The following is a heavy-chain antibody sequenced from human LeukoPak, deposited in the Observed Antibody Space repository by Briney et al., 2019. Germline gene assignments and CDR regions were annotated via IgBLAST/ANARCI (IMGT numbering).Heavy chain of an antibody. D-gene: IGHD6-13*01. J-gene: IGHJ4*02. CDR2: ISYDGSNK. CDR1: GFTFSSYA. Sequence: PGGSLRLSCAASGFTFSSYAMHWVRQAPGKGREWVAIISYDGSNKYYADSVKGRFTISRDNSKNTLYLQMNSLRAEDTAVYSCAGDLAAAGYFDYWGQGTLVTVSS. CDR3: AGDLAAAGYFDY. V-gene: IGHV3-30-3*01.